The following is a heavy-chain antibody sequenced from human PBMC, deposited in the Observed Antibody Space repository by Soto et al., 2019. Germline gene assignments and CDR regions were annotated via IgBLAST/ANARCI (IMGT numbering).Heavy chain of an antibody. J-gene: IGHJ3*02. CDR2: ISSSSSYI. CDR3: ARTGTTNAFDI. V-gene: IGHV3-21*01. Sequence: VGSLRLSCAASGFTFSSYSMNWVRQAPGKGLEWVSSISSSSSYIYYADSVKGRFTISRDNAKNSLYLQMNSLRAEDTAVYYCARTGTTNAFDIWGQGTMVTVSS. CDR1: GFTFSSYS. D-gene: IGHD1-1*01.